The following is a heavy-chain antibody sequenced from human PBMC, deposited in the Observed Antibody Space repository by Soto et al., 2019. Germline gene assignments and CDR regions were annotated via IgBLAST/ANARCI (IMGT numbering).Heavy chain of an antibody. CDR3: GRDRRGYSGYDSSDYFDY. J-gene: IGHJ4*02. CDR1: GYTFTSYY. Sequence: ASVKVSCKASGYTFTSYYMHWVRQAPGQGLEWMGIINPSGDSTSYAQKYQGRDTKTRDTSTSTVYMELSSLRSEDTAEYYCGRDRRGYSGYDSSDYFDYWGQGTLVTVSS. V-gene: IGHV1-46*03. D-gene: IGHD5-12*01. CDR2: INPSGDST.